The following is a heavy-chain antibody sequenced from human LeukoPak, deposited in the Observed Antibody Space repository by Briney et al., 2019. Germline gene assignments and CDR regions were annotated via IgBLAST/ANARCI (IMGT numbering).Heavy chain of an antibody. V-gene: IGHV3-7*05. Sequence: GGSLRLSCAASGFTFSRYWMSWVRQAPGKGLEWVANIKQDGSAKYYGDSVEGRFTISRDNAKNSLYLQMNSLRAEDTAVYYCARDYMVTFDYWGQGTLVTVSS. CDR1: GFTFSRYW. CDR3: ARDYMVTFDY. J-gene: IGHJ4*02. CDR2: IKQDGSAK. D-gene: IGHD5-18*01.